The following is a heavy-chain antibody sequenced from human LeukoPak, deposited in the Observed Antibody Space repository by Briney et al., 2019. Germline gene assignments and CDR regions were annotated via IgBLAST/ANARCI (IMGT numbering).Heavy chain of an antibody. J-gene: IGHJ4*02. V-gene: IGHV3-21*01. CDR1: GFTFSSYS. CDR2: ISSSSSYI. Sequence: GGSLRLSCAASGFTFSSYSMNWVRQAPGKGLEWVSSISSSSSYIYYADSVKGRFTISRDNAKNSLYLQMNSLRAEDTAVYYCARLLVRGVIVVARKYYFDYWGQGTLVTVSS. CDR3: ARLLVRGVIVVARKYYFDY. D-gene: IGHD3-10*01.